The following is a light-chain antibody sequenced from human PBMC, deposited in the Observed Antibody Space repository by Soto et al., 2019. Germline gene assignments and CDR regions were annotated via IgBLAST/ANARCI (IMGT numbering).Light chain of an antibody. J-gene: IGKJ4*01. CDR3: LQDHNYPLT. Sequence: AIQMAQSPSSLSASVGDRVTITCRASQGIGNDVGWYQQKPGKAPKLLLYAATTLQSGVPSRFSGTRSGTDFTLTFSSLQPEDFATYYCLQDHNYPLTFGGGTKLEIK. CDR1: QGIGND. V-gene: IGKV1-6*02. CDR2: AAT.